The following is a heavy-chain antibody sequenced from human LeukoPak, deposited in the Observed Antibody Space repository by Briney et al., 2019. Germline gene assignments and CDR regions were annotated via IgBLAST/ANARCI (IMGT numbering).Heavy chain of an antibody. V-gene: IGHV3-66*01. CDR3: ARDIPPRNLHFDY. J-gene: IGHJ4*02. Sequence: GGSLRLSCAASGFTVSSNYMTWVRQAPGKGLEWVSVIYSGGSTYYADSVKGRFTISRDKSKNTLYLQMNSLRAEDTAVYYCARDIPPRNLHFDYWGQGTLVTVSS. CDR2: IYSGGST. CDR1: GFTVSSNY. D-gene: IGHD1-14*01.